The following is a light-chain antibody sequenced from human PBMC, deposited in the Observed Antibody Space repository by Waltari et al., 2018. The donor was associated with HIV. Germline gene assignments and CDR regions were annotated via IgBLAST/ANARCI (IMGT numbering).Light chain of an antibody. Sequence: QSVLTQPPSVSAASGQNVPISCSGNRYNIGKDDGSWYQQVTGTAPKFLIYDNNKRPSGIPDRFSGSKSGTSATLDITGLQTGDEATYYCATWDGSLTSWVFGGGTKLTVL. CDR1: RYNIGKDD. V-gene: IGLV1-51*01. CDR2: DNN. CDR3: ATWDGSLTSWV. J-gene: IGLJ3*02.